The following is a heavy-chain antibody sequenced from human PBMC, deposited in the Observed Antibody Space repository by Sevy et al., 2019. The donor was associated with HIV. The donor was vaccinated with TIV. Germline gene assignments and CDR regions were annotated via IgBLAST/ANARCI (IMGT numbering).Heavy chain of an antibody. J-gene: IGHJ5*02. Sequence: SETLSLTCAVHDGSFSGYYWNWIRQLPGKGLEWIGEINESGITYYNPSLKSRVTISVDTSKKPLSLKLNSVTAVDSAVYFCPRSPPVVVVPSAPSWFDPWGQGTLVTVSS. CDR3: PRSPPVVVVPSAPSWFDP. D-gene: IGHD2-2*01. V-gene: IGHV4-34*01. CDR1: DGSFSGYY. CDR2: INESGIT.